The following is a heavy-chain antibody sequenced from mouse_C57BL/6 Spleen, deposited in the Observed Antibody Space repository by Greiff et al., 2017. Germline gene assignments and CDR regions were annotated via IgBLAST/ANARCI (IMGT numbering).Heavy chain of an antibody. V-gene: IGHV1-53*01. J-gene: IGHJ4*01. CDR3: ASDGNYAHYAMDY. D-gene: IGHD2-1*01. CDR1: GYTFTSYW. CDR2: INPSTGGT. Sequence: QVQLQQPGTELVKPGASVKLSCKASGYTFTSYWMHWVKQRPGQGLEWIGNINPSTGGTNYNEKFKSKATLTVDKSSSTAYMQLSSLTSEDSAVYYCASDGNYAHYAMDYWGQGTSVTVSS.